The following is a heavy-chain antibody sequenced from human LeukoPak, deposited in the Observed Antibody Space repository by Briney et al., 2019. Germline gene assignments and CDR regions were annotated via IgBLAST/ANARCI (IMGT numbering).Heavy chain of an antibody. CDR3: ARAVRYSSGWYSDSWFDP. V-gene: IGHV4-39*07. CDR2: IYYSGST. CDR1: GGSISSSSYY. Sequence: SETLSLTCTVSGGSISSSSYYWGWIRQPPGKGLEWIGSIYYSGSTYYNPSLKSRVTISVDTSKNQFSLKLSSVTAADTAVYYCARAVRYSSGWYSDSWFDPWGQGTPVTVSS. J-gene: IGHJ5*02. D-gene: IGHD6-19*01.